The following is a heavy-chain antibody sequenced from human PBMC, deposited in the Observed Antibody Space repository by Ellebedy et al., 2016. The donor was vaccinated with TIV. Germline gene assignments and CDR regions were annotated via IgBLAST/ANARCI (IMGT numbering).Heavy chain of an antibody. J-gene: IGHJ6*03. CDR2: INMNTGNP. D-gene: IGHD1-1*01. CDR1: GYTFTGYP. V-gene: IGHV7-4-1*02. CDR3: ARDSRYNWNDWDYYHMDV. Sequence: ASVKVSCKASGYTFTGYPMNWVRQAPGQGLEWLGWINMNTGNPTYAQGFTGLFVFSFATSVSTAYLQIRSLKAEDTAVYYCARDSRYNWNDWDYYHMDVWGKGTTVTVSS.